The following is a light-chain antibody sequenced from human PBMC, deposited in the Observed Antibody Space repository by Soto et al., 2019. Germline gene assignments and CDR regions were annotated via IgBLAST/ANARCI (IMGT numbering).Light chain of an antibody. CDR3: QQYGNSPWT. CDR2: GAS. J-gene: IGKJ1*01. Sequence: PGERATLSCRASQRVSSSYLAWFQQKPGQAPRLLIHGASSRATGIPDRFSGSESGTDFILTISRLEPEDSAVYYCQQYGNSPWTFGQGTKVEIK. V-gene: IGKV3-20*01. CDR1: QRVSSSY.